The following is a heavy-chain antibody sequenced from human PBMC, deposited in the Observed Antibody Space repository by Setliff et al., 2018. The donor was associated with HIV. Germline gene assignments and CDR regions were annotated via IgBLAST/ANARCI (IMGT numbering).Heavy chain of an antibody. D-gene: IGHD3-3*01. CDR2: INPRGGST. J-gene: IGHJ6*02. Sequence: GASVKVSCKASGYTFTSYYMRWVRQAPGQGLEWMGIINPRGGSTSYAQKFQGRVTMTRDTSTSTVYMELSSLRSEDTAVYYCARDLLVLLQFGECPIRDPDCMDVWGQGTTVTVSS. V-gene: IGHV1-46*01. CDR3: ARDLLVLLQFGECPIRDPDCMDV. CDR1: GYTFTSYY.